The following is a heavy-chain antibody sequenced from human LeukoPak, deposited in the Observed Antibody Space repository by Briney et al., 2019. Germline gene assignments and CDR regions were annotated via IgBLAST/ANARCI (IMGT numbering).Heavy chain of an antibody. V-gene: IGHV4-30-2*01. CDR3: VYSGYDRVDY. CDR2: IYHSGST. D-gene: IGHD5-12*01. Sequence: PSQTLSLTCTVSGGSISSGGYYWSWIRQPPGKGLEWIGYIYHSGSTNYNPSLKSRVTISVDTSKNQFSLKLSSVTAADTAVYYCVYSGYDRVDYWGQGTLVTVSS. CDR1: GGSISSGGYY. J-gene: IGHJ4*02.